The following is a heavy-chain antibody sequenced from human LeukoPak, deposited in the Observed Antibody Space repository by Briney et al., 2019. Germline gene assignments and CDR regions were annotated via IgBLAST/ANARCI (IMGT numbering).Heavy chain of an antibody. V-gene: IGHV4-34*01. CDR3: ARNIAARRDT. CDR1: GGSFSGYY. Sequence: MPSETLSLTCAVYGGSFSGYYWSWIRQPPGKGLEWIGEINHSGSTNYNPSPKSRVTIPVDTSKNQFSLKLSSVTAADTAVYYCARNIAARRDTWGQGTLVTVSS. CDR2: INHSGST. D-gene: IGHD6-6*01. J-gene: IGHJ4*02.